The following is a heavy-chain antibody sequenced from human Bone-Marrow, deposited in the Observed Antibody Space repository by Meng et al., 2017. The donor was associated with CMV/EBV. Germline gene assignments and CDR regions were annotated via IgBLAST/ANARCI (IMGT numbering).Heavy chain of an antibody. V-gene: IGHV3-21*01. CDR1: GFTFSSYS. Sequence: GESLKISCAASGFTFSSYSMNWVRQAPGKGLEWVSSISSSSSYIYYADSVKGRFTISRDNAKNSLYLQMNSLRAEDTAVYYCARESAAALPTWGQGWLVTVVS. D-gene: IGHD6-13*01. CDR2: ISSSSSYI. CDR3: ARESAAALPT. J-gene: IGHJ5*02.